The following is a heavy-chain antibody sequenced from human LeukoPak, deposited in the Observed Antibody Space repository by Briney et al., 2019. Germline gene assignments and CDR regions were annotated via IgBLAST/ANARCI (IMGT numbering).Heavy chain of an antibody. CDR1: GFTFSSYG. CDR3: ARGSGRRETWFDP. J-gene: IGHJ5*02. V-gene: IGHV3-13*01. Sequence: PGGSLRLSCAASGFTFSSYGMHWVRQPTGKGLEWVSGIGAAGDTHYQGSVKGRFTISRENAKNSLHLQMNSLTAGDTAVYYCARGSGRRETWFDPWGQGTLVIVSS. CDR2: IGAAGDT.